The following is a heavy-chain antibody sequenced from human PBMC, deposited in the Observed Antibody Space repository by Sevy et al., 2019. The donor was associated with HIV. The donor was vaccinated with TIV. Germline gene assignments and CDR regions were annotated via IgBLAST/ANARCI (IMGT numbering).Heavy chain of an antibody. D-gene: IGHD3-10*01. V-gene: IGHV3-30-3*01. CDR1: GFTFSSYA. CDR3: ARGKDWFGELPFDY. Sequence: GGSLRLSCAASGFTFSSYAMHWVRQAPGKGLEWVAVISYDGSNKYYADSVKGRFTISRDNSKNTLYLQMNSLRAEDTAVYYCARGKDWFGELPFDYWGQGTLVTVSS. CDR2: ISYDGSNK. J-gene: IGHJ4*02.